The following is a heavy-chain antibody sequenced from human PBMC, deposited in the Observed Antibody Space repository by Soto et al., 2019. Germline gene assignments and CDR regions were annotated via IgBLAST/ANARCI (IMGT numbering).Heavy chain of an antibody. CDR2: INHSGSA. CDR3: ARGLITGSHYSGGWYYFDS. D-gene: IGHD6-19*01. Sequence: SETLSLTCTVSGDSISSGDYYWNWIRQTLGKGLQWIGQINHSGSASYNPSLKSRVTISVHTSNSQFSLELSSVTAADTAVYYCARGLITGSHYSGGWYYFDSWGQGTQVTVSS. J-gene: IGHJ4*02. V-gene: IGHV4-39*07. CDR1: GDSISSGDYY.